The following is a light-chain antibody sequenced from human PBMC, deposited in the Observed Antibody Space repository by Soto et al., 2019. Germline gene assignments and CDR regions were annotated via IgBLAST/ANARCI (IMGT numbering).Light chain of an antibody. J-gene: IGLJ2*01. CDR3: SSYAGSNNQGV. V-gene: IGLV2-8*01. CDR1: SSDVGGYNY. Sequence: QSALTQPPSASGSPGQSVTISCTGTSSDVGGYNYVSWYQQHPGKAPKLMIYEVSKRPSGVPDRFSGSKSGNTASLTVSGIQAEDEADYYCSSYAGSNNQGVFGGGTKVTVL. CDR2: EVS.